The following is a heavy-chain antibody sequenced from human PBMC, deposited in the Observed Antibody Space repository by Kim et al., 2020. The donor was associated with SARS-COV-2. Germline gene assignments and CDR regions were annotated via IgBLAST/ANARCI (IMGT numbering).Heavy chain of an antibody. D-gene: IGHD3-10*01. J-gene: IGHJ5*02. CDR1: GGSFSGYY. Sequence: SETLSLTCAVYGGSFSGYYWSWIRQPPGKGLEWIGEINHSGSTNYNPSLKSRVTISVDTSKNQFSLKLSSVTAADTAVYYCARVRAITMVRGVIIWFDPWGRGTRVTVSS. CDR2: INHSGST. CDR3: ARVRAITMVRGVIIWFDP. V-gene: IGHV4-34*01.